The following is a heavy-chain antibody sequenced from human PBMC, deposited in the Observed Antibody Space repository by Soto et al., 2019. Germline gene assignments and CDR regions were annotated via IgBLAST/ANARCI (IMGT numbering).Heavy chain of an antibody. V-gene: IGHV1-69*01. J-gene: IGHJ5*02. CDR1: GGTFSSYA. CDR3: ARDAVTGYSSRWYWFDP. CDR2: VIPIFGTA. D-gene: IGHD6-13*01. Sequence: QVQLVQSGAEVRKPGSSVKVSCKASGGTFSSYAISWVRQAPGQGLEWMGGVIPIFGTANYEQKLQGRVTITADESMSTAYMELSSLRSEDKDVYYCARDAVTGYSSRWYWFDPWGQGTLVTVSS.